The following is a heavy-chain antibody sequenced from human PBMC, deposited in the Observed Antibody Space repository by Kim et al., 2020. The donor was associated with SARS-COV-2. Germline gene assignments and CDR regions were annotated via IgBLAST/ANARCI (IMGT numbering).Heavy chain of an antibody. V-gene: IGHV3-21*01. Sequence: ADSVKGRFTISRDNAKNSLHLQMNSLRAEDTAVYYCARVGDDYYYYGMDVWGQGTTVTVSS. D-gene: IGHD3-16*01. J-gene: IGHJ6*02. CDR3: ARVGDDYYYYGMDV.